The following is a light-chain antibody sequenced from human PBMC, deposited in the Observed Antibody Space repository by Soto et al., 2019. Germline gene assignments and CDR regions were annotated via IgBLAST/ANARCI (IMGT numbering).Light chain of an antibody. V-gene: IGKV3-11*01. CDR1: QSVSRN. Sequence: EILMTQSPATLSVSPGERATLSCRASQSVSRNLAWYQQKPGQAPRLLIYDASSRPTDIPARFSGSGSGTDFTLTISSLAPEDFEIYYCQQRSNSPITFGQGTRLEIK. CDR2: DAS. J-gene: IGKJ5*01. CDR3: QQRSNSPIT.